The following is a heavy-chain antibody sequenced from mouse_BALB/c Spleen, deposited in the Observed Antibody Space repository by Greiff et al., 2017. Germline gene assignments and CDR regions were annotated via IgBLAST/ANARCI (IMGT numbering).Heavy chain of an antibody. V-gene: IGHV5-6*01. D-gene: IGHD2-14*01. CDR1: GFTFSSYG. CDR2: ISSGGSYT. Sequence: EVKLQESGGDLVKPGGSLKLSCAASGFTFSSYGMSWVRQTPDKRLEWVATISSGGSYTYYPDSVKGRFTISRDNAKNTLYLQMSSLKSEDTAMYYCARHGYDGRNYFTTGAKAPLSQSPQ. J-gene: IGHJ2*01. CDR3: ARHGYDGRNYFTT.